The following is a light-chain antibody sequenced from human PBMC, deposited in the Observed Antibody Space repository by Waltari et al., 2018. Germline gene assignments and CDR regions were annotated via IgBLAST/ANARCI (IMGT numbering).Light chain of an antibody. J-gene: IGKJ4*01. CDR2: WAS. CDR1: QTILYSSSNKNY. V-gene: IGKV4-1*01. Sequence: DIVMTQSPDSLTVSLGERATINCKSSQTILYSSSNKNYLAWYQQKPRQPPKLLICWASTRESGVPDRFSGTGSGTDFNLTISRLQAEDVAVYYCQQYFKTPLTFGGGTKVEIK. CDR3: QQYFKTPLT.